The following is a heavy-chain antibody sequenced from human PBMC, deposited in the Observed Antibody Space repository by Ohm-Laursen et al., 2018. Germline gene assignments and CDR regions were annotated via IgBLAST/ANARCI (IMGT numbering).Heavy chain of an antibody. J-gene: IGHJ4*02. CDR1: GFSITNYW. V-gene: IGHV3-74*01. Sequence: GSLRLSCTASGFSITNYWMQWVRQVPGKGLEWVSRLSYAGTETAYADSVKGRFTISKDNAKNSLSLQMNSLRVEDTSVYYCAIGRRTSWFDFWGQGTRVTVSS. CDR3: AIGRRTSWFDF. CDR2: LSYAGTET. D-gene: IGHD3/OR15-3a*01.